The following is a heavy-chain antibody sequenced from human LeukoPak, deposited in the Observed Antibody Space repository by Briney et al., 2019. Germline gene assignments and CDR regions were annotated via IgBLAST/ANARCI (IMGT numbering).Heavy chain of an antibody. D-gene: IGHD3-22*01. Sequence: ASVKVSCKASGGTFISYAISWVRQAPGQGLEWMGRIIPILGIANYAQKFQGRVTITADKSTSTAYIELSSLRSEDTAVYYCARGTYYYDSSGYSDFDYWGQGTLVTVSS. V-gene: IGHV1-69*04. CDR1: GGTFISYA. CDR3: ARGTYYYDSSGYSDFDY. CDR2: IIPILGIA. J-gene: IGHJ4*02.